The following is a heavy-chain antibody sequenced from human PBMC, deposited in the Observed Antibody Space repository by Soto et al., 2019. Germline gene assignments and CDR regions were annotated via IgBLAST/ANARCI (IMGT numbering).Heavy chain of an antibody. D-gene: IGHD2-21*02. Sequence: QVQLVQSGAEEKKPGASVKVSCKASGYTFTSYAMHWVRQAPGQRLEWMGWINAGNGNTKYSQKFQGRVTITRDTAASIAYMELSSVRSEDTAVYYCARSIVVVTALDYLGQGTLVTVSS. J-gene: IGHJ4*02. V-gene: IGHV1-3*05. CDR1: GYTFTSYA. CDR2: INAGNGNT. CDR3: ARSIVVVTALDY.